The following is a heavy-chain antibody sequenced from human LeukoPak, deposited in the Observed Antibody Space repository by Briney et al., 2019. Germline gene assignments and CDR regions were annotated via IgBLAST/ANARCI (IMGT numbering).Heavy chain of an antibody. D-gene: IGHD3-22*01. CDR3: ARSPTGDYDSSGYY. J-gene: IGHJ4*02. CDR1: GGTFSSYA. Sequence: GASVKVSCKASGGTFSSYAISWVRQAPGQGLEWMGRIIPIFGTANYAQKFQGRVTVTTDESTSTAYMELSSLRSEDTAVYYCARSPTGDYDSSGYYWGQGTLVTVSS. V-gene: IGHV1-69*05. CDR2: IIPIFGTA.